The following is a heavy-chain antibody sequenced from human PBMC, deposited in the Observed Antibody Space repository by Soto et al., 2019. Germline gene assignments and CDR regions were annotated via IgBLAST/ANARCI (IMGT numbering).Heavy chain of an antibody. CDR1: GFTFSNAC. J-gene: IGHJ4*01. Sequence: GVSLRLSCAASGFTFSNACINWVRHAPGKGLEWVGRVKSKNDGGTTDFAAPVKGRFAISRDDSKNMVYLEMNSLQTEDTAIYYCTTDCYITSIIVRYDCWGNRTLVTVSS. V-gene: IGHV3-15*07. CDR3: TTDCYITSIIVRYDC. D-gene: IGHD3-22*01. CDR2: VKSKNDGGTT.